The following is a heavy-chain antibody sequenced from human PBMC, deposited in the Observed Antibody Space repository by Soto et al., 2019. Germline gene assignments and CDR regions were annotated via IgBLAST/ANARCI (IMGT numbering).Heavy chain of an antibody. CDR2: ISGSGGST. CDR3: AKGRYSYYCMDV. D-gene: IGHD3-10*01. Sequence: GGSLRLSCAASGFTFRNYAMNWVRQAPGKGLEWVSGISGSGGSTYYADSVKGRFTISRDNPKNTLYLQMNSLRAEDTAIYYCAKGRYSYYCMDVWGKGTTVTVSS. J-gene: IGHJ6*03. CDR1: GFTFRNYA. V-gene: IGHV3-23*01.